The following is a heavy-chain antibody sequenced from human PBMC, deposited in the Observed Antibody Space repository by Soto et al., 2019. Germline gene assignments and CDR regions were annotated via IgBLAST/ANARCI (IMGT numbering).Heavy chain of an antibody. CDR2: IIPIFGTA. CDR3: ARGYYGSGSYYKGPNYYGMDV. Sequence: ETSVKFTCKASGGTFSSYAISWVRQAPGQGLEWMGGIIPIFGTANYAQKFQGRVTITADESTSTAYMELSSLRSEDTAVYYCARGYYGSGSYYKGPNYYGMDVWGQGTTVTVSS. D-gene: IGHD3-10*01. CDR1: GGTFSSYA. J-gene: IGHJ6*02. V-gene: IGHV1-69*13.